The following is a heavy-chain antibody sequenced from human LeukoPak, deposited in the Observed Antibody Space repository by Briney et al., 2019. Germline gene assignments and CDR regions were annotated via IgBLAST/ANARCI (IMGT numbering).Heavy chain of an antibody. CDR3: ATRYYYDSSGYYRPTFDP. CDR2: ISGSGGST. J-gene: IGHJ5*02. D-gene: IGHD3-22*01. CDR1: GGSISSSI. Sequence: GTLSLTCAVSGGSISSSIWWSWVRQAPGKGLEWVSAISGSGGSTYYADSVKGRFTISRDNSKNTLYLQMNSLRAEDTAVYYCATRYYYDSSGYYRPTFDPWGQGTLVTVSS. V-gene: IGHV3-23*01.